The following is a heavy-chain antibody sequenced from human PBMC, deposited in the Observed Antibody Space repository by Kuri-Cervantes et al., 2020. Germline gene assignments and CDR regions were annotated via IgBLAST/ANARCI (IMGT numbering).Heavy chain of an antibody. CDR1: GFTFSSYD. J-gene: IGHJ3*02. D-gene: IGHD1-26*01. CDR2: ISYDGSNK. Sequence: LSLTCAASGFTFSSYDMHWVRQAPGKGLEWVAVISYDGSNKYYADSVKRRFTISRGNSKNTLYLQMNSLRAEDTAVYYCARGGVWWPQDADAFDIWGQGTLVTVSS. CDR3: ARGGVWWPQDADAFDI. V-gene: IGHV3-30-3*01.